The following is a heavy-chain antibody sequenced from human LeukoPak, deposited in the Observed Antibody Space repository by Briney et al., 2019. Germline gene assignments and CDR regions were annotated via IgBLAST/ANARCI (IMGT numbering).Heavy chain of an antibody. CDR2: INHSGST. V-gene: IGHV4-34*01. CDR1: GGSFSGYY. Sequence: PSETLSLTCAVYGGSFSGYYWSWIRQPPGKGLEWIGEINHSGSTNYNPSLKSRVTISVDTSKNQFSLKLSSVTAADTAVYYCARVWVYYYGIDVWGQGTTVTVSS. CDR3: ARVWVYYYGIDV. D-gene: IGHD1-26*01. J-gene: IGHJ6*02.